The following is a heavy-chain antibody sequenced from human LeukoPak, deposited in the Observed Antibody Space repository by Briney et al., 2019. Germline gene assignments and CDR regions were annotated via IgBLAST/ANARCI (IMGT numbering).Heavy chain of an antibody. D-gene: IGHD3-22*01. CDR3: AREVSEGFDF. CDR1: GFTFSGYS. V-gene: IGHV3-21*01. Sequence: GGSLRLSCTASGFTFSGYSMNWIRQAPGKGLEWVSSFGTRSTSVYHAGSVKGRFTISRGNAKNSLYLQMNSLRAEDTALYYCAREVSEGFDFWGQGTLVTVSS. J-gene: IGHJ4*02. CDR2: FGTRSTSV.